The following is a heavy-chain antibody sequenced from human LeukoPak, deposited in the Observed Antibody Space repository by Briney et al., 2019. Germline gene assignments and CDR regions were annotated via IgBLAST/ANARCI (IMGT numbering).Heavy chain of an antibody. D-gene: IGHD5-18*01. CDR2: FSFNGEGT. J-gene: IGHJ6*03. CDR3: AKGGYSNGRYYYYYMDV. Sequence: GGSLRLSCAASGFTFSSYAMTWVRQAPGKGLEWVSSFSFNGEGTYYADSAKGRFTISRDNSKNTLYLQMNSLRAEDTAVYYCAKGGYSNGRYYYYYMDVWGGGTTVTVSS. CDR1: GFTFSSYA. V-gene: IGHV3-23*01.